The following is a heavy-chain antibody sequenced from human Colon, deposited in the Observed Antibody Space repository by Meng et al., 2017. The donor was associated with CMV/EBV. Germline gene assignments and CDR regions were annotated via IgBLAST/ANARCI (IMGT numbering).Heavy chain of an antibody. Sequence: VQLVQSGPEVKTPGASVKVCCKTSGYKFTDYGFSWVRQAPGQGLEWMGWIATFNGNTNHAQRMQGRVTISRDTSTSTVYMELRGLRYDDTAVYFCARDWDYGDPADYWGQGTLVTVSS. J-gene: IGHJ4*02. V-gene: IGHV1-18*01. CDR2: IATFNGNT. D-gene: IGHD4-17*01. CDR1: GYKFTDYG. CDR3: ARDWDYGDPADY.